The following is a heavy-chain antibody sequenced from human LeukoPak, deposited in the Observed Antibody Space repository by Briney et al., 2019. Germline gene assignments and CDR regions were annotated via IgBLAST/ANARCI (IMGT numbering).Heavy chain of an antibody. CDR2: IIPIFGTA. Sequence: GSSVKVSCKASGGTFGSYAISWVRQAPGQGLEWMGGIIPIFGTANYAQKFQGRVTITTDESTSTAYMELSSLRSEDTAVYYCARPKAYSGSYYRAFDIWGQGTMVTVSS. CDR3: ARPKAYSGSYYRAFDI. CDR1: GGTFGSYA. V-gene: IGHV1-69*05. J-gene: IGHJ3*02. D-gene: IGHD1-26*01.